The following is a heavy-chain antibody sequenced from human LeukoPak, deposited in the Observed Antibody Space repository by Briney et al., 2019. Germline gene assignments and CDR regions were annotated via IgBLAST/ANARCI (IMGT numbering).Heavy chain of an antibody. CDR1: GFTFNNYW. V-gene: IGHV3-74*01. J-gene: IGHJ4*02. Sequence: GGSLRLSCAASGFTFNNYWIHWVRQVPGKGLVWVSRINNDGSSASYVDSVKGRFTISRDNAKNTLFLQMNSLRAEDTAVYYCARDHTRGYFDYWGQGTLVTVSS. CDR2: INNDGSSA. D-gene: IGHD3-10*01. CDR3: ARDHTRGYFDY.